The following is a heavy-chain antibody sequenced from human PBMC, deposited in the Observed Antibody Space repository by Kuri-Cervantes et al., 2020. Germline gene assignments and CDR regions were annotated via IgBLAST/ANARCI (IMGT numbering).Heavy chain of an antibody. CDR1: GDSVSSDTYY. CDR2: IYHSGST. Sequence: SETLSLTCTVSGDSVSSDTYYWSWVRQPPGKGLEWIGSIYHSGSTYYNPSLKSRVTISVDTSKNQFSLKLSSVTAADTAVYYCAGVVAALDYWGQGTLVTVSS. V-gene: IGHV4-39*07. D-gene: IGHD2-15*01. CDR3: AGVVAALDY. J-gene: IGHJ4*02.